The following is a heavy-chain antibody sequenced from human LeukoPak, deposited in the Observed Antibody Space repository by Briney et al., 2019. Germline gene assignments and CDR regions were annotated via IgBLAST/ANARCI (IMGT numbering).Heavy chain of an antibody. V-gene: IGHV1-8*01. CDR3: ARVVMKAFYYYYMDV. CDR2: TNPTSGDT. Sequence: GASVKVSCKASGYTFSDYDVNWVRQAPGQGLEWMGWTNPTSGDTGYAQKVQGRVTMTRSMSRNTAYMELSRLRSEDTAVYFCARVVMKAFYYYYMDVWGKGTTIIISS. D-gene: IGHD2-21*01. J-gene: IGHJ6*03. CDR1: GYTFSDYD.